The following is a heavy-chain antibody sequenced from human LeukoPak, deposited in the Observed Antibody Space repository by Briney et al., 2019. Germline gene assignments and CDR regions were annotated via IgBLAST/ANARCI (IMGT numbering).Heavy chain of an antibody. CDR1: GYTFTDYY. Sequence: ASVKVSCKVSGYTFTDYYMHWVQQAPGKGLEWMGLVDHEDGETIYAEKFQGRVTITTDPSTATAYMELSSLRSEDTAVYYCAGGDYFGGNYWGQGTLVTVSS. D-gene: IGHD4-17*01. CDR2: VDHEDGET. CDR3: AGGDYFGGNY. J-gene: IGHJ4*02. V-gene: IGHV1-69-2*01.